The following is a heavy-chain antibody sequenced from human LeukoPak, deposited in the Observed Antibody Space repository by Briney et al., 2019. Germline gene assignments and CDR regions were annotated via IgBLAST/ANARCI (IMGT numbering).Heavy chain of an antibody. CDR2: IYYSGST. Sequence: SETLSLTCTVSGGSISSSSHYWGWTRQPPGKGLEWIGSIYYSGSTYYNPSLKSRVTISVDTSKNQFSLKLTSVTAADTAVYYCARHQSYYYDYYMDVWGKGTTVTISS. CDR3: ARHQSYYYDYYMDV. V-gene: IGHV4-39*01. CDR1: GGSISSSSHY. J-gene: IGHJ6*03.